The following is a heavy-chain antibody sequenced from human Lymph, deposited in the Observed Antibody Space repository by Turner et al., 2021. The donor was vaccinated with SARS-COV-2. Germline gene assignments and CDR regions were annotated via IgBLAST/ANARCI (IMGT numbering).Heavy chain of an antibody. CDR1: GFTFSTYV. CDR2: ISYDGSNE. D-gene: IGHD2-15*01. CDR3: ARGHGGNYYYGMDV. Sequence: QVQLVETGGGVVQPGRSLRLSCEASGFTFSTYVMHWVRQAPGKGLEWVALISYDGSNEYYADSVKGRFTISRDNSKNTVYLHMNSLRTEDTAMYYCARGHGGNYYYGMDVWGQGTTVTVSS. V-gene: IGHV3-30*04. J-gene: IGHJ6*02.